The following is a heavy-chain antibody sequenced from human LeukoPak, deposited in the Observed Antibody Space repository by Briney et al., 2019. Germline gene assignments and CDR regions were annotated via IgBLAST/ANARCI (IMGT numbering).Heavy chain of an antibody. J-gene: IGHJ4*02. Sequence: GGSLRLSCAASGFTFSTYWMHWVRQAPGKGLLWVSRINGDGTSTKYADSVKGRFTISRDNARHTLYLQMNSLRAEDTAVYYCTRASTTVPNLLDYWGQGTLVTVSS. CDR1: GFTFSTYW. CDR2: INGDGTST. CDR3: TRASTTVPNLLDY. D-gene: IGHD4-17*01. V-gene: IGHV3-74*03.